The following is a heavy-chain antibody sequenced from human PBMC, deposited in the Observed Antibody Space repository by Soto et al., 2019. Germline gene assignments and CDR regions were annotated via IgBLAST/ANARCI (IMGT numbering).Heavy chain of an antibody. D-gene: IGHD5-12*01. J-gene: IGHJ5*02. V-gene: IGHV4-39*01. CDR3: YSRCGGYEFDP. CDR2: IYCSGST. CDR1: GGSISSSSYY. Sequence: QLQLQESGPGLVKPSETLSLTCTVSGGSISSSSYYWGWMRQPPGKGLEWIGSIYCSGSTYYNPALKSQVTVTVNTSKTQFSLKLSFVSVADAAVYFCYSRCGGYEFDPWGQGTMVTVSS.